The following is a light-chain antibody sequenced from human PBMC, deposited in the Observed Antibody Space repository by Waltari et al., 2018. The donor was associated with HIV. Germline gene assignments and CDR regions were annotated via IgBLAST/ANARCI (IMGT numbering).Light chain of an antibody. CDR1: NLGEKF. V-gene: IGLV3-1*01. CDR3: QVWDTSAARYV. Sequence: SYELTQPTSVSVSPGQTAIITCSGDNLGEKFASWYQQKPGQSPFLVIFQDKKRPSGSRGRFSASNSGNRATLTISGTQALDEADYYCQVWDTSAARYVFGTGTKVTVL. CDR2: QDK. J-gene: IGLJ1*01.